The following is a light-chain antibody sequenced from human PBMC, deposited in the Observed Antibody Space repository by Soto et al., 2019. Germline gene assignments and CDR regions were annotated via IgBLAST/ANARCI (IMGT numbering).Light chain of an antibody. V-gene: IGLV1-51*01. CDR2: DNN. Sequence: QSVLTQPPSVSAAPGQKVTISCSGSSSNIGNNYVSWYQQLPGTAPKLLIYDNNKRPSGIPDRFSGSKSGTSATLGITGLQTGDEADYYCGPWDSSLSAGVFGGGTQLTVL. CDR3: GPWDSSLSAGV. J-gene: IGLJ2*01. CDR1: SSNIGNNY.